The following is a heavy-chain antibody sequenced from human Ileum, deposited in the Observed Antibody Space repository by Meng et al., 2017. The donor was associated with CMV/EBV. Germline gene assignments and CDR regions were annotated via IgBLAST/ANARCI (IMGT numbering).Heavy chain of an antibody. CDR3: TPNYLDY. J-gene: IGHJ4*02. CDR1: GLSVTNAW. Sequence: GGSLRLSCASSGLSVTNAWMSWVRQAPGKGLEWIGRIKPNSAGGTADYAAPVKGRFTISRDDSKNTLYLQMNSLKSEDTAVYYCTPNYLDYWGQGTLVTVSS. D-gene: IGHD1-7*01. V-gene: IGHV3-15*01. CDR2: IKPNSAGGTA.